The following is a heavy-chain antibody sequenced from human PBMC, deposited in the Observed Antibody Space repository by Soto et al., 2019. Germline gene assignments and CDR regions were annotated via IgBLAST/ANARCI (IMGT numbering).Heavy chain of an antibody. CDR1: GGSISNYY. J-gene: IGHJ2*01. CDR3: ARGSDFDL. Sequence: QVQLQESGPGLVKPSETLSLTCTVSGGSISNYYWSWIRQPPGKGLEWIGYIYSSGSTTSNPSLSIQRTLAVDTPMNQYSLKLTSVTAADATVYYCARGSDFDLWGRGSLLTVSS. CDR2: IYSSGST. V-gene: IGHV4-59*08.